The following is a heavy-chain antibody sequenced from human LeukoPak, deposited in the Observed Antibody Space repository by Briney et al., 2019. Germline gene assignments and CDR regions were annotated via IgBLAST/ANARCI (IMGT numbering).Heavy chain of an antibody. CDR2: ISSSGSTI. CDR3: ARSPYVWGSYRPYYFDY. V-gene: IGHV3-48*03. D-gene: IGHD3-16*02. CDR1: GFTFSSYE. J-gene: IGHJ4*02. Sequence: PGGSLRLSCAASGFTFSSYETNWVRQAPGKGLERVSYISSSGSTIYYADSVKGRFTISRDNAKNSLYLQMNSLRAEDTAVYYCARSPYVWGSYRPYYFDYWGQGTLVTVSS.